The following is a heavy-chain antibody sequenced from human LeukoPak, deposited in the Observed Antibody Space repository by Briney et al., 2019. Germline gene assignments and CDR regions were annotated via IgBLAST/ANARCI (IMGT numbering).Heavy chain of an antibody. CDR3: ARETYSSSWYFDRYYYYYMDV. D-gene: IGHD6-13*01. Sequence: SQTLSLTCTVSGGSISSGSYYWSWIRQPAGKGLEWIGRIYTSGSTNYNPSLKSRVTISVDTSKNQFSLKLSSVTAADTAVYYCARETYSSSWYFDRYYYYYMDVWGKGTTVTISS. CDR2: IYTSGST. V-gene: IGHV4-61*02. CDR1: GGSISSGSYY. J-gene: IGHJ6*03.